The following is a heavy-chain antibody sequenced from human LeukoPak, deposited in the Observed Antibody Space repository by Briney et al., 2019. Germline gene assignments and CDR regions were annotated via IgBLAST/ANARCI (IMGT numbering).Heavy chain of an antibody. V-gene: IGHV1-46*01. CDR2: INPSSGST. J-gene: IGHJ3*02. CDR3: ARAGFAYYDAFDI. Sequence: ASVKVSCKASGYTFTSYYIHWVRQAPGQGLEWMGIINPSSGSTTYAQKFQGRVTMTRNTSISTAYMELSSLRSEGTAVYYCARAGFAYYDAFDIWGQGTMVTVSS. CDR1: GYTFTSYY. D-gene: IGHD2-8*01.